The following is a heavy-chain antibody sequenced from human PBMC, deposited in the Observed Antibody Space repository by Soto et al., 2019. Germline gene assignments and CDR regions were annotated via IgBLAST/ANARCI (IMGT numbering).Heavy chain of an antibody. J-gene: IGHJ6*02. CDR1: GFTFSSYA. D-gene: IGHD6-13*01. Sequence: GGSLRLSCAASGFTFSSYAMHWVRQAPGKGLEWVAVISYDGSNKYYADSVKSRFTISRDNSKNTLYLQMNSLRAEDTAVYYCARVSGKSSSWYGMDVWGQGTTVTVSS. V-gene: IGHV3-30-3*01. CDR3: ARVSGKSSSWYGMDV. CDR2: ISYDGSNK.